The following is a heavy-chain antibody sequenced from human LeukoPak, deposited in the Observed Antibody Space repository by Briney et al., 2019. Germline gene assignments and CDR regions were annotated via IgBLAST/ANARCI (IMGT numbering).Heavy chain of an antibody. D-gene: IGHD2-21*01. V-gene: IGHV4-61*02. CDR2: IYTSGST. J-gene: IGHJ4*02. CDR1: GGSISSSSYY. Sequence: SETLSLTCTVSGGSISSSSYYWGWIRQPAGKGLVWIGRIYTSGSTDYNPSLKSRVTMSVDTSKNHFSLRLSSLTAADTAMYYCARENCGDYRFDYWGQGTLVTVSS. CDR3: ARENCGDYRFDY.